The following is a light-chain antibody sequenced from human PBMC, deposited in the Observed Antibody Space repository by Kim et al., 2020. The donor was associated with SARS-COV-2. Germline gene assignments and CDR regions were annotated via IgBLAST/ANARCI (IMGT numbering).Light chain of an antibody. J-gene: IGLJ3*02. CDR1: SLRSYY. Sequence: VALGQTVKITCQGDSLRSYYASWYQQKPGQAPILVMYGRTNRPSGIPGRFSGSASGDTASLTITGAQAEDEADYYCCCRDRNDGRVFGGGTQLTVL. CDR2: GRT. V-gene: IGLV3-19*01. CDR3: CCRDRNDGRV.